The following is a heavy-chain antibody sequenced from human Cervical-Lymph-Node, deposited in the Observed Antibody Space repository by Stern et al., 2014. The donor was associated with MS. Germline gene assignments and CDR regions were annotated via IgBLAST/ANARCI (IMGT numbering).Heavy chain of an antibody. CDR3: ARDTSSPERSDW. D-gene: IGHD1-1*01. V-gene: IGHV3-53*01. J-gene: IGHJ4*02. CDR2: ITNVGSS. Sequence: EVQLVESGGGVIQPGGSLRLSCTASGFTVSRDYMTWVRQATGKGLEWFSLITNVGSSFYTDSLNGRFTISRDDSKNTVYLHMTSLRAEDTAMYYCARDTSSPERSDWWGQGTLVTVSS. CDR1: GFTVSRDY.